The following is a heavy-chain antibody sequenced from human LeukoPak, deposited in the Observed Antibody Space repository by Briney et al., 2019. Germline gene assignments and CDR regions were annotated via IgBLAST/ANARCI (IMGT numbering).Heavy chain of an antibody. CDR2: IYYSGST. D-gene: IGHD6-6*01. V-gene: IGHV4-59*01. CDR3: ARVDSSGYFDY. J-gene: IGHJ4*02. CDR1: GGSISSYY. Sequence: SQTLSLTCTVSGGSISSYYWSWIRQPPGKGLEWIGYIYYSGSTNYNPSLKSRVTISVDTSKNQFSLKLSSVIAADTAVYYCARVDSSGYFDYWGQGTLVTVSS.